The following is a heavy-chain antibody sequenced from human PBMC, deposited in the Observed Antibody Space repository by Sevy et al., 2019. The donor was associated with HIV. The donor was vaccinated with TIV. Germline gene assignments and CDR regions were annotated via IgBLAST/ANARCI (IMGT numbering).Heavy chain of an antibody. CDR1: GYTFTGYY. J-gene: IGHJ6*03. Sequence: ASVKVSCKASGYTFTGYYMHWVRQAPGQGLEWMGWINPKSGGTNYAQKFQGWVTMTRDTSISTAYMELSRLRSDDTAVYYCARGARLGYYYYMDVWGKGTTVTVSS. D-gene: IGHD4-17*01. CDR2: INPKSGGT. V-gene: IGHV1-2*04. CDR3: ARGARLGYYYYMDV.